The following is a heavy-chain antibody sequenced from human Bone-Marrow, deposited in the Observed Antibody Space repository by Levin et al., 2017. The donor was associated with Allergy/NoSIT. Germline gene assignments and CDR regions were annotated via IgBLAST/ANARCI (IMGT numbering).Heavy chain of an antibody. CDR2: ISHSGGP. Sequence: PSETLSLTCSVSGASISNYYWNWIRQSPGQGLEWIGYISHSGGPNYNPSLNSRVTISLDTSKNQFSLILNSVTAADTAVYFCARGYSSSWSSRGSFPVWGLGTLVTVSS. V-gene: IGHV4-4*08. CDR1: GASISNYY. J-gene: IGHJ3*01. D-gene: IGHD6-13*01. CDR3: ARGYSSSWSSRGSFPV.